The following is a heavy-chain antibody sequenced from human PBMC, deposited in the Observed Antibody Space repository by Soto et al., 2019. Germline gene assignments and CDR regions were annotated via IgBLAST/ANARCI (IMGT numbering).Heavy chain of an antibody. CDR1: GGSISSGGYY. J-gene: IGHJ4*02. Sequence: QVQLQESGPGLVKPSQTLSLTCTVSGGSISSGGYYWSWIRQHPGKGLEWIGYIYYSGSTYYNTSLNSRVTISVATSKNQYTLKLSSVTPADTAVYYCARGRTSSPTPGDYWGQGTLVTVSS. D-gene: IGHD2-2*01. CDR3: ARGRTSSPTPGDY. CDR2: IYYSGST. V-gene: IGHV4-31*03.